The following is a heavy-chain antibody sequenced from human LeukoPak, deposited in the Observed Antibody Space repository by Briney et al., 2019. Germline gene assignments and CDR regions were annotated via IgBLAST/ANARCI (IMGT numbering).Heavy chain of an antibody. D-gene: IGHD3-16*02. CDR3: GRAVSDDCGWGSYRYFEY. J-gene: IGHJ4*02. V-gene: IGHV4-30-4*01. CDR2: IYYSGST. Sequence: SQTLSLTCTVSGGSISSGDYYWSWIRQPPGKGLEWIGYIYYSGSTYYNPSLKSRVTISVDTSKNQFSLKLSSVTAADTAVYYCGRAVSDDCGWGSYRYFEYWGQGTLVTVSS. CDR1: GGSISSGDYY.